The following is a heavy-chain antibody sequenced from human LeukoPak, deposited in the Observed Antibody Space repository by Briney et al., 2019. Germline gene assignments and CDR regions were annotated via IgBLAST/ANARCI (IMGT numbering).Heavy chain of an antibody. CDR2: IGNSGVAT. V-gene: IGHV3-23*01. Sequence: GGSLRLSCAASGXTFTSYGMTWVRQAPGKGLEWVSGIGNSGVATYYADSAKGRFTISRDNSKNTLFLQMNNLRAEDTAVYYCARGAVGPDYWGQGTLVTVSS. CDR3: ARGAVGPDY. J-gene: IGHJ4*02. CDR1: GXTFTSYG. D-gene: IGHD1-26*01.